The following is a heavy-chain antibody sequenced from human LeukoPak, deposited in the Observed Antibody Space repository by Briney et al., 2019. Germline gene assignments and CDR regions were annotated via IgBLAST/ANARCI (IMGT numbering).Heavy chain of an antibody. D-gene: IGHD3-10*01. CDR3: ATDPGG. V-gene: IGHV1-24*01. Sequence: GASVKVSCKASGYTFTGYYMHWVRQAPGKGLEWMGGFDPEDGETIYAQKFQGRVTMTEDTSTDTAYMELSSLRSEDTAVYYCATDPGGWGQGTLVTVSS. CDR1: GYTFTGYY. CDR2: FDPEDGET. J-gene: IGHJ4*02.